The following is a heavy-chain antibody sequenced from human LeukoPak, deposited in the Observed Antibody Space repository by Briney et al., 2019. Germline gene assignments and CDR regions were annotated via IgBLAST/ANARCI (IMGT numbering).Heavy chain of an antibody. CDR1: GFTVSSNF. V-gene: IGHV3-53*01. J-gene: IGHJ4*02. CDR3: ARSGSGWSFAD. Sequence: GGSLRLSCAASGFTVSSNFMSWVRQAPEKGLEWVSVMYSDGSTYYADSVKGRFTISRDNSKNTVYLQMNSLRVEDTATYYCARSGSGWSFADWGQGTLVTVSS. CDR2: MYSDGST. D-gene: IGHD6-19*01.